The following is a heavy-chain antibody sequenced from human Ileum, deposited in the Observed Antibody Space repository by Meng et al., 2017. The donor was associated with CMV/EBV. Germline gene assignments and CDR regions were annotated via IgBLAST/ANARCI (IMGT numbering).Heavy chain of an antibody. V-gene: IGHV3-74*01. D-gene: IGHD2-8*01. Sequence: GESLKISCAGSGFTFSNYWMYWVRQAPGKGLIWVSRINSDGSRRGYGDSVQGRFTVSRDNAQSTLYLEMSSLRVDDTAVYYCGGPLGVNAFDFWGQGTVVTVSS. CDR3: GGPLGVNAFDF. J-gene: IGHJ3*01. CDR2: INSDGSRR. CDR1: GFTFSNYW.